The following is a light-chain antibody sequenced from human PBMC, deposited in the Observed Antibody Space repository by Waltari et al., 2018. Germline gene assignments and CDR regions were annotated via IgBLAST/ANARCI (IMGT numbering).Light chain of an antibody. CDR1: QSLSSTY. CDR3: QQYGRSPYT. V-gene: IGKV3-20*01. CDR2: GAS. J-gene: IGKJ2*01. Sequence: EIVLTQSPGTLSLSQGGRATLSCRASQSLSSTYLAWYQQKPGQAPRLLIYGASSRATGIPDRFSGSGSGTDFTLSISRLEPEDSAVYYCQQYGRSPYTFGQGTKLEIK.